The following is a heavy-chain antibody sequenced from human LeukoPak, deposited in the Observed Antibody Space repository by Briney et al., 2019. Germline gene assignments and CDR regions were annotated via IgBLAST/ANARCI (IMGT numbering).Heavy chain of an antibody. Sequence: GGSLRLSCAASGFAFGRYAMHWVRQPPGKGLEWVAVISFDKTTKDYGDSVKGRFTISRDNSENKVYLQMNNVRVDDTAVYYCVRDVQGREETVVGDYWGQGTRVTVSS. V-gene: IGHV3-33*01. CDR2: ISFDKTTK. CDR3: VRDVQGREETVVGDY. D-gene: IGHD3-22*01. CDR1: GFAFGRYA. J-gene: IGHJ4*02.